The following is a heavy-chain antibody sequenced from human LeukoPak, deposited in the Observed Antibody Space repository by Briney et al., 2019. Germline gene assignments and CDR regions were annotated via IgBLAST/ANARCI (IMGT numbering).Heavy chain of an antibody. CDR2: ISAYNGNT. D-gene: IGHD2-2*01. CDR1: GYTFTSYG. Sequence: ASVKVSCKASGYTFTSYGISWVRQAPGQGLEWMGWISAYNGNTNYAQKLQGRVTMTTDTSTSTAYMELRSLRSDDTAVYYCARSHGVVDTHDAFDNWGQGTMVTVSS. CDR3: ARSHGVVDTHDAFDN. V-gene: IGHV1-18*01. J-gene: IGHJ3*02.